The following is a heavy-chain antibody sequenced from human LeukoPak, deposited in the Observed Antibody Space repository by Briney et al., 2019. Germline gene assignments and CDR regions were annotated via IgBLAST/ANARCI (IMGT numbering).Heavy chain of an antibody. V-gene: IGHV3-43*01. J-gene: IGHJ5*02. D-gene: IGHD2-2*01. CDR2: ISWDGGST. CDR1: GFTFHDYT. CDR3: AKARYCSSTSCPDNWFDP. Sequence: PGGSLSLSCAASGFTFHDYTMHWVRQAPGKGLEWVSLISWDGGSTYYADSVKGRFTISRDNNKNSLYLQMSSLRTEDTALYYCAKARYCSSTSCPDNWFDPWGQGTLVTVSS.